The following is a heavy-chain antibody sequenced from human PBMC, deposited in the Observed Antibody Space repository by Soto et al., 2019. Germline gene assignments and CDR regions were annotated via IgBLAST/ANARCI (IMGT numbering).Heavy chain of an antibody. CDR3: AREPTTVIPVGSYYHYEGMYV. CDR1: GFTFSSYG. V-gene: IGHV3-30*03. CDR2: ISYDGSNK. J-gene: IGHJ6*02. D-gene: IGHD4-17*01. Sequence: GVSLRLSCSASGFTFSSYGMHWVRQAPGKGLEWVAVISYDGSNKYYADSVKGRFTISRDNSKNTLYLQMNSLRAEDTAVYYCAREPTTVIPVGSYYHYEGMYVWGQGTTVTVSS.